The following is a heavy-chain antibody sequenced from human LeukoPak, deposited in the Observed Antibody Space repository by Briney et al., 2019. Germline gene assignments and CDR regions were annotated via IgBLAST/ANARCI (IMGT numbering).Heavy chain of an antibody. D-gene: IGHD5-12*01. J-gene: IGHJ4*02. CDR3: ARRNGQDIVATFRRRYYFDY. V-gene: IGHV4-34*01. CDR2: INHSGST. Sequence: SETLSLTCAVYGGSFSGYYWSWIRQPPGKGLEWIGEINHSGSTNYNPSLKSRVTISVNTSKNQFSLKLSSVTAADTAVYYCARRNGQDIVATFRRRYYFDYWGQGTLVTVSS. CDR1: GGSFSGYY.